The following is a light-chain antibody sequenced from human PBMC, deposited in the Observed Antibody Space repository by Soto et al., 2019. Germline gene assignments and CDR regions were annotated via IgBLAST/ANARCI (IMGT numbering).Light chain of an antibody. Sequence: EIVLTQSPGTLSLSPGERATLSCRASQSVSSSYLAWYQQTPGQAARLLIYGAASSATGIPARFSGSGSGTDFTLPISSLQPEDFAAYYCQQYGSSLPWTFGQGTKV. V-gene: IGKV3-20*01. CDR3: QQYGSSLPWT. J-gene: IGKJ1*01. CDR2: GAA. CDR1: QSVSSSY.